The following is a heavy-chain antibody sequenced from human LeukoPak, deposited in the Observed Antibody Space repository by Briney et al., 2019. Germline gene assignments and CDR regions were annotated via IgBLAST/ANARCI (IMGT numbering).Heavy chain of an antibody. J-gene: IGHJ6*03. V-gene: IGHV3-11*04. Sequence: GGSLRLSCAASGFTFSSYDMSWIRQAPGKGLEWVSYISSSGSTIYYADSVKGRFTISRDNAKNSLYLQMNSLRAEDTAVYYCARESIVVVVAATTYYYYYMDVWGKGTTVTVSS. D-gene: IGHD2-15*01. CDR1: GFTFSSYD. CDR2: ISSSGSTI. CDR3: ARESIVVVVAATTYYYYYMDV.